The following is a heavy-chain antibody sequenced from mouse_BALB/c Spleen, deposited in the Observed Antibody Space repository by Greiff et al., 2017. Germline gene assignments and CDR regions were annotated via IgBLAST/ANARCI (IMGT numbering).Heavy chain of an antibody. D-gene: IGHD1-2*01. Sequence: DVQLVESGGGLVQPGGSRKLSCAASGFTFSSFGMHWVRQAPEKGLEWVAYISSGSSTIYYADTVKGRFTISRDNPKNTLFLQMTSLRSEETAMYYCARVTTAPFDYWGQGTTLTVSS. J-gene: IGHJ2*01. V-gene: IGHV5-17*02. CDR3: ARVTTAPFDY. CDR1: GFTFSSFG. CDR2: ISSGSSTI.